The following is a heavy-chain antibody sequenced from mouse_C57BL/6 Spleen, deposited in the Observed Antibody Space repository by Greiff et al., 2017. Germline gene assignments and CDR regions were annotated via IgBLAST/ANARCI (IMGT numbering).Heavy chain of an antibody. CDR3: ARGYYYGSSYDWFAY. CDR2: IHPNSGST. D-gene: IGHD1-1*01. J-gene: IGHJ3*01. Sequence: QVQLHQPGAELVKPGASVKLSCKASGYTFTSYWMHWVKQRPGQGLEWIGMIHPNSGSTNYNEKFKSKATLTVDKSSSTAYMQLSSLTSEDSAVYYCARGYYYGSSYDWFAYWGQGTLVTVSA. CDR1: GYTFTSYW. V-gene: IGHV1-64*01.